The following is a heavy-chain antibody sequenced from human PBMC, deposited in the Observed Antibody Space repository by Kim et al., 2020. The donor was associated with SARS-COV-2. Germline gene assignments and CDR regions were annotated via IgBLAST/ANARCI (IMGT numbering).Heavy chain of an antibody. CDR1: GIPFSNAW. CDR3: TTVSMR. Sequence: GGSLRLSCAVSGIPFSNAWFNWVRQSPGKGLEWVGRIKSKTDGGTADLAAPVKGRFAISRDDSKNTLSLLMNNVETDDSAVYYCTTVSMRWGQGTLVTDSS. J-gene: IGHJ4*02. V-gene: IGHV3-15*01. CDR2: IKSKTDGGTA. D-gene: IGHD2-2*01.